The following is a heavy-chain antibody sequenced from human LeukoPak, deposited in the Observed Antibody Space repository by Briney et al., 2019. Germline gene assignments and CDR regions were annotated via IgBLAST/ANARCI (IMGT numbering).Heavy chain of an antibody. J-gene: IGHJ4*02. CDR3: ARETPSSSWSHFDY. V-gene: IGHV4-59*01. CDR1: GGSINSYY. D-gene: IGHD6-13*01. Sequence: PSETLSLTCTVSGGSINSYYWSWLRQPPGKGLEWIGYMYYTGSTNYNPSLKSRVTISVDTSKNQFSLKLSSVTAADTAVYYCARETPSSSWSHFDYWGQGTPVTVSS. CDR2: MYYTGST.